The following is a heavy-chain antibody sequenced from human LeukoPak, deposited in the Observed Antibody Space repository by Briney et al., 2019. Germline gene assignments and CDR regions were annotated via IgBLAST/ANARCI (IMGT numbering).Heavy chain of an antibody. CDR1: GFTFSGYW. CDR2: INSDGNSP. J-gene: IGHJ4*02. V-gene: IGHV3-74*01. CDR3: ARDYGGDHYFDY. Sequence: PPGGSLRLSCAASGFTFSGYWMHWVRQGPGKGLVWVARINSDGNSPTYADSVKGRFTISRDNAKNTLYLQMNSLRAEDTAVYYCARDYGGDHYFDYRGQGALVTVSS. D-gene: IGHD4-23*01.